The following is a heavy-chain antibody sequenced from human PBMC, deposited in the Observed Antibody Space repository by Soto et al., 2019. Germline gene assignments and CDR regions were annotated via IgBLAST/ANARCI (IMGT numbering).Heavy chain of an antibody. CDR3: ARRKSTEYFFDY. D-gene: IGHD3-10*01. V-gene: IGHV3-23*01. CDR2: ISGSGGTT. J-gene: IGHJ4*02. CDR1: GFTFSSYA. Sequence: EVQLLESGGGLVQPGGSLRLSCAASGFTFSSYAMTWVRQTPGKGLEWVSVISGSGGTTYYADSVKGRFTISRDKSKRSLYLQMNSLRAEDTAVYYCARRKSTEYFFDYWGQGTLVTVSS.